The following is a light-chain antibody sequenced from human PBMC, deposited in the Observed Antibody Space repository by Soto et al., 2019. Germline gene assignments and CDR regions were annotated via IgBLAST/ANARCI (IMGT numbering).Light chain of an antibody. V-gene: IGKV3-15*01. CDR1: QSLSSN. CDR2: GAS. CDR3: QQYDNWPRT. Sequence: EIVMTQSPATLSVSPGERATLSCRASQSLSSNLAWYHHKPGQAPRLLIYGASTRATGVPARFSGSGSGTEFTLTISSLQSADFAVYCCQQYDNWPRTFGQGTKVEIK. J-gene: IGKJ1*01.